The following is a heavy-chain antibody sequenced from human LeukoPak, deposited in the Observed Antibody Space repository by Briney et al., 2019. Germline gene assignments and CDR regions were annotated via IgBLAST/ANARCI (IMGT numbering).Heavy chain of an antibody. CDR1: GGSFSGYY. CDR2: INRSGST. Sequence: SETLSLTCAVYGGSFSGYYWSWIRQPPGKGLEWIGEINRSGSTNYNPSLKSRVTISVDTSKNQFSLKLSSVTAADTAVYYCARGSSSGYFDYWGQGTLVTVSS. CDR3: ARGSSSGYFDY. J-gene: IGHJ4*02. V-gene: IGHV4-34*01. D-gene: IGHD3-22*01.